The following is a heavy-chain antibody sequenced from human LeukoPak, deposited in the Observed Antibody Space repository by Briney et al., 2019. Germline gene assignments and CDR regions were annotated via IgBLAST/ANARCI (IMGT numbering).Heavy chain of an antibody. V-gene: IGHV4-39*01. Sequence: SETLSLTCTVSGGSISSSSYYWGWIRQPPGKGLEWIGSIYYSGSTYYNPSFKSRVTISVDTSKNQFSLKLSSVTAADTAVYYCARHFNYYDSSGRGYFDYWGQGTLVTVSS. CDR2: IYYSGST. CDR3: ARHFNYYDSSGRGYFDY. CDR1: GGSISSSSYY. D-gene: IGHD3-22*01. J-gene: IGHJ4*02.